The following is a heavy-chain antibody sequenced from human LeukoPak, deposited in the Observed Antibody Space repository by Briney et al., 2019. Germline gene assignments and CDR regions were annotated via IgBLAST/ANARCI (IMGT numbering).Heavy chain of an antibody. CDR1: GYTFTRFD. CDR3: ARPTSSPSNYYYMDV. CDR2: INPNNGNA. V-gene: IGHV1-8*01. D-gene: IGHD2-15*01. Sequence: ASVKVSCKASGYTFTRFDLNWVRQAPGQGVEGVGWINPNNGNADYAQRFQGRVTMTRETAISKVYMVVSSRTYEDTAVYYCARPTSSPSNYYYMDVWGKGPAAPVS. J-gene: IGHJ6*03.